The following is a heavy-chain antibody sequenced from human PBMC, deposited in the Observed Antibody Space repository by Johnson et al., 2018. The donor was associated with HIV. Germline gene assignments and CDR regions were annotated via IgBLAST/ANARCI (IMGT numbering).Heavy chain of an antibody. CDR1: GFTFSSYP. D-gene: IGHD1-1*01. CDR3: ARGFEQLDDAFDI. Sequence: QVQLVESGGGVVQPGRSLRLSCAVSGFTFSSYPMHWVRQAPGKGLEWVAVISYDGSNKYYADSVKGRFTISRDNSKNTLYLQMNSLRAEDTAVYYCARGFEQLDDAFDIWGQGTMVTVSS. CDR2: ISYDGSNK. V-gene: IGHV3-30-3*01. J-gene: IGHJ3*02.